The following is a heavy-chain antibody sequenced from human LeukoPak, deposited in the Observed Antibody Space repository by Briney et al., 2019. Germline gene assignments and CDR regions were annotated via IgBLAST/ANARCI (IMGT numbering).Heavy chain of an antibody. CDR3: ARGGSSWGDY. D-gene: IGHD6-13*01. V-gene: IGHV3-7*03. CDR2: IKEDGGEK. J-gene: IGHJ4*02. Sequence: GGSLRLSCAASGFTFSRYWMNWVRQAPGKGLEWVANIKEDGGEKNYVDSVKGRFTISRDNAKSSLYLQMNSLRAEDTAVYYCARGGSSWGDYWGQGTLVTVSS. CDR1: GFTFSRYW.